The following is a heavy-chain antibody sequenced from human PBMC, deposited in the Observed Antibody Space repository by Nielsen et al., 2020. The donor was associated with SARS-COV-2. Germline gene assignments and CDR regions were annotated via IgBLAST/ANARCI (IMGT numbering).Heavy chain of an antibody. CDR3: ARGVVAVVVAATKKGSWFDP. CDR1: GYTFTDHS. J-gene: IGHJ5*02. Sequence: ASVKVSCKASGYTFTDHSIHWVRQAPGQGLEWMGWINPNSGATNYAQKFQGRVTITRDTSANTVHMELSSLRSEDTAVYYCARGVVAVVVAATKKGSWFDPWGQGTRVTVSS. D-gene: IGHD2-15*01. V-gene: IGHV1-2*02. CDR2: INPNSGAT.